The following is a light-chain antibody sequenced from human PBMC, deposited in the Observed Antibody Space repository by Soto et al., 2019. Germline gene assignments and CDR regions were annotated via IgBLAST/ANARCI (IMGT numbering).Light chain of an antibody. J-gene: IGKJ1*01. Sequence: EVLMTQFPATLSLSPGERATLSCRASQSIGLAIAWYQHKPGQAPRLLIFDASQRATGIPARFRGSGSGTDFTLSISSLEPEDFAVYYCQQRTDRPPWTFGQGTKVDI. CDR2: DAS. CDR1: QSIGLA. CDR3: QQRTDRPPWT. V-gene: IGKV3-11*01.